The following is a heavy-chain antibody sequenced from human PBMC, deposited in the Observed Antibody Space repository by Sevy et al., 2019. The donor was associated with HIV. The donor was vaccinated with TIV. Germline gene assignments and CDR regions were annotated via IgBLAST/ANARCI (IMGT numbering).Heavy chain of an antibody. Sequence: GWSLRLSCAASGFTFSSYAMSWVRQAPGKGLEWVSVISGSGGSTYYADSVKGRFTISRDNSKNTLYLQMNSLRAEDTAVYYCATLETYYYGSGRYYWGQGTLVTVSS. V-gene: IGHV3-23*01. CDR2: ISGSGGST. J-gene: IGHJ4*02. D-gene: IGHD3-10*01. CDR3: ATLETYYYGSGRYY. CDR1: GFTFSSYA.